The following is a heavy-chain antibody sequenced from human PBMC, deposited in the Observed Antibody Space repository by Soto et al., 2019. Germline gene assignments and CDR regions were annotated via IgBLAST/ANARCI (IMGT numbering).Heavy chain of an antibody. CDR3: ASISIAARQGNDY. Sequence: SETLSLTCAVYGGSFSGYYWSWIRQPPGKGLEWIGEINHSGSTNYNPSLKSRVTVSVDTSKNQFSLKLSSVTAADTAVYYCASISIAARQGNDYWGQGTLVTVSS. CDR2: INHSGST. J-gene: IGHJ4*02. V-gene: IGHV4-34*01. D-gene: IGHD6-6*01. CDR1: GGSFSGYY.